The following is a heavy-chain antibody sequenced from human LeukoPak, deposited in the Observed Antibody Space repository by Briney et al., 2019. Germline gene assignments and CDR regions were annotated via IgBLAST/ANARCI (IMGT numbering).Heavy chain of an antibody. J-gene: IGHJ4*02. Sequence: SVKVSCKASGYTFTDYYMHWVRQAPGQGLEWMGWLNPNSGGTNYAQKFQGRVTMTRDTSISTAYMELSRLRSDDTAVYYCARWDPTYDIAASGTSNYYWGQGTLVTVSS. CDR1: GYTFTDYY. V-gene: IGHV1-2*02. D-gene: IGHD6-13*01. CDR2: LNPNSGGT. CDR3: ARWDPTYDIAASGTSNYY.